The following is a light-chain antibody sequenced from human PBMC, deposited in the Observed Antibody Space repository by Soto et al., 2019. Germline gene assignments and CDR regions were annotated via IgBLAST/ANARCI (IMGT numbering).Light chain of an antibody. CDR3: QQYGSSPPIT. CDR2: DAS. V-gene: IGKV3-20*01. Sequence: DIVLAPSPFTRSLISGGIATLSCRGLQSLNSSYLAWYQQKPGQAPRLLIYDASSRATGIPDRFSGSGSGTDFTLTISRLEPEDSAVYYCQQYGSSPPITFGQGTRLEI. CDR1: QSLNSSY. J-gene: IGKJ5*01.